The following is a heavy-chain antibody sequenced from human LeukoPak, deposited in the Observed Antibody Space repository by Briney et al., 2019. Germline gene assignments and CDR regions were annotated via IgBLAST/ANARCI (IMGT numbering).Heavy chain of an antibody. CDR1: GFTVSSNY. Sequence: PGGFLRLSCAASGFTVSSNYMSWVRQAPGKGLEWVSVIYTGVSTYYADSVKGRFAISRDNSKNTLYLQMNSLRAEDTAVYYCARVRPHPIIDVWGKGTTVTVSS. J-gene: IGHJ6*03. CDR2: IYTGVST. V-gene: IGHV3-53*01. D-gene: IGHD6-6*01. CDR3: ARVRPHPIIDV.